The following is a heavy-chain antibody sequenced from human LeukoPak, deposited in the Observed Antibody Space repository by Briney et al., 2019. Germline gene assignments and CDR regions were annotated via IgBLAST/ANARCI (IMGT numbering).Heavy chain of an antibody. CDR2: IYYSGST. CDR1: GVSISSYY. D-gene: IGHD1-1*01. V-gene: IGHV4-59*01. CDR3: AKSTMSTTIRGARLNWFDP. J-gene: IGHJ5*02. Sequence: PSETLFLNCTVSGVSISSYYWSWIRQVPGKGLEWIGYIYYSGSTNYNPSLKSRVTISIDTSKDQFSLRLSSVTAADTAVYYCAKSTMSTTIRGARLNWFDPWGQGTLVTVSS.